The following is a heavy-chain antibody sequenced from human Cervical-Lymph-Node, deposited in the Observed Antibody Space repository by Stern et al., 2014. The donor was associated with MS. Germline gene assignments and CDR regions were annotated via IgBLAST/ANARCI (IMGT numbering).Heavy chain of an antibody. CDR1: GFVFRRYA. V-gene: IGHV3-30*04. D-gene: IGHD1-26*01. CDR2: ISSDGTDK. CDR3: AKGGSGSYLD. J-gene: IGHJ4*02. Sequence: VQLVESGGGVVQPGRSLRLSCAASGFVFRRYALHWVRQAPGTGLEWVALISSDGTDKYYTDSVKGRFTVSRDNSNNTVDLEMNSLRLEDTAVYYCAKGGSGSYLDWGQGSLVTVSS.